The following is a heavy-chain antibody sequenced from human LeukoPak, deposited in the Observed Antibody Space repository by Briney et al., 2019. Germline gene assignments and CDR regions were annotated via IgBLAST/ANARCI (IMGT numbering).Heavy chain of an antibody. J-gene: IGHJ4*02. CDR2: INHSGST. D-gene: IGHD1-26*01. Sequence: GSLRLSCAASGFTFSTYAMHWVRQPPGKGLEWIGEINHSGSTNYNPSLKSRVTISVDTSKNQFSPKLSSVTAADTAVYYCARRSRETGLWGQGTLVTVSS. V-gene: IGHV4-34*01. CDR1: GFTFSTYA. CDR3: ARRSRETGL.